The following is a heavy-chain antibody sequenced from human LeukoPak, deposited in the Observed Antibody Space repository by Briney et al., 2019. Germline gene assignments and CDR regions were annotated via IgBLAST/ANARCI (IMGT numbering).Heavy chain of an antibody. J-gene: IGHJ1*01. CDR2: ISWNSGSI. V-gene: IGHV3-9*01. D-gene: IGHD5-18*01. CDR1: GFTFDDYA. CDR3: AKDRYKEDYSYGSEYFQH. Sequence: PGRSLRLSCAASGFTFDDYAMHWVRQAPGKGLEWVSGISWNSGSIGYAGSVKGRFTISRDNAKNSLYLQMNSLRAEDTALYYCAKDRYKEDYSYGSEYFQHWGQGTLVTVSS.